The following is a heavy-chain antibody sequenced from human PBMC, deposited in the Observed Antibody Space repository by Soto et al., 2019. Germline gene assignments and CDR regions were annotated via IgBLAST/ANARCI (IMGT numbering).Heavy chain of an antibody. Sequence: QVHLQESGPGLVKPSETLSLTCTVSGGSFSSYFWSWIRQPPGKGLEWMGFVYYTGNTNYDPSLKSRVSISIDTSKNQFSLRLTSVPAADTAMYYCTRGGSLWFGAQDSWGQGTLVTVSS. D-gene: IGHD3-10*01. CDR3: TRGGSLWFGAQDS. CDR2: VYYTGNT. J-gene: IGHJ4*02. V-gene: IGHV4-59*01. CDR1: GGSFSSYF.